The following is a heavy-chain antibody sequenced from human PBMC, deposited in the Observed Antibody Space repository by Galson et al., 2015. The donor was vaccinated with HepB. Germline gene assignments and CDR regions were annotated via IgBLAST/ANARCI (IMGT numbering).Heavy chain of an antibody. Sequence: SLRLSCAASGFTFSSYAIHWVRQAPGKGLEWVAVISYDGNYEYYGDSVKGRFSISRDNSRKTVFLQMNSLRPEDTAVYFCARDKGSGYCSRTKCHHDAFDVWGRGAMVTVSS. V-gene: IGHV3-30-3*01. D-gene: IGHD3-10*01. J-gene: IGHJ3*01. CDR1: GFTFSSYA. CDR3: ARDKGSGYCSRTKCHHDAFDV. CDR2: ISYDGNYE.